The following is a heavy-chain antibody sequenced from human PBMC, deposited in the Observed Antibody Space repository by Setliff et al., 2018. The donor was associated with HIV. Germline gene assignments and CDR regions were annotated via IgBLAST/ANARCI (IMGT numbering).Heavy chain of an antibody. J-gene: IGHJ4*02. D-gene: IGHD5-12*01. CDR3: ARVQVGGYNFYFDY. CDR2: IYYSGST. V-gene: IGHV4-39*01. Sequence: SETLSLTCSVSGGSVSSTSNYWGWIRQPPGKGLEWIGSIYYSGSTYYNPSLKSRFTISVDTSKNQFSLKLSSVTAADTAVYYCARVQVGGYNFYFDYWGQGTLVTVSS. CDR1: GGSVSSTSNY.